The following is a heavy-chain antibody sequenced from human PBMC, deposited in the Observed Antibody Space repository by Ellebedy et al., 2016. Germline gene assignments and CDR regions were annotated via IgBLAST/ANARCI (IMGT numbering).Heavy chain of an antibody. J-gene: IGHJ6*02. V-gene: IGHV1-24*01. CDR3: ATDPAVAGTGDYYYYGMDV. CDR2: FDPEDGET. CDR1: GYTLTELS. Sequence: ASVKVSXXVSGYTLTELSMHWVRQAPGKGLEWMGGFDPEDGETIYAQKFQGRVTMTEDTSTDTAYMELSSLRSEDTAVYYCATDPAVAGTGDYYYYGMDVWGQGTTVTVSS. D-gene: IGHD6-19*01.